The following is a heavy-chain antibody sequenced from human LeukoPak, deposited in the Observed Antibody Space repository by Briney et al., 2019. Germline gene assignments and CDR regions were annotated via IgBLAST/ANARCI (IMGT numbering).Heavy chain of an antibody. CDR1: GFTVSSSH. CDR3: ATQNWGSRALDY. J-gene: IGHJ4*02. CDR2: LYSGGNT. D-gene: IGHD7-27*01. V-gene: IGHV3-66*01. Sequence: GGSLRLSCAVSGFTVSSSHMSWVRQAPGKGLEWVSVLYSGGNTFYEDSVKGRFTISRDNSKNTLYLQMNSLRAEDTAVYYCATQNWGSRALDYWGQGTLVTVSS.